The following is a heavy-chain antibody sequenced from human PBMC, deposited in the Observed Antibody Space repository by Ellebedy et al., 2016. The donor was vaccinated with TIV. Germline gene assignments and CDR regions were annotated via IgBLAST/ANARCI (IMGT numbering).Heavy chain of an antibody. CDR1: GFTVSSNY. D-gene: IGHD2-21*01. CDR3: ATGPTGEIRDV. J-gene: IGHJ6*02. Sequence: GGSLRLSCAASGFTVSSNYMSWVRQAPGKGLEWVSVIYSGGSTYYADSVKGRFTISRDNAKNSLSLQMNSLRAEDTAVYYCATGPTGEIRDVWGQGTTVTVSS. V-gene: IGHV3-53*01. CDR2: IYSGGST.